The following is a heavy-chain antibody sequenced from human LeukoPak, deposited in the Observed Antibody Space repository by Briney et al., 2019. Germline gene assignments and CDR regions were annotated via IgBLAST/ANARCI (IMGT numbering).Heavy chain of an antibody. D-gene: IGHD5/OR15-5a*01. J-gene: IGHJ3*02. CDR3: ARGFEDMSTGIDVFDI. CDR1: GGSISSSSYY. V-gene: IGHV4-39*01. Sequence: SETLSLTCTVSGGSISSSSYYWGWLRQPPGKGLEWIGSIYYSGSTYYNPSLKSRVTISVDTSKNQFSLKLSSVTAADTAVYICARGFEDMSTGIDVFDIWGQKTIFTAS. CDR2: IYYSGST.